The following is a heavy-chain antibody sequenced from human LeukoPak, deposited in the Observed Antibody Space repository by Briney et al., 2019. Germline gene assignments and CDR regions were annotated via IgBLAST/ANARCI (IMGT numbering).Heavy chain of an antibody. Sequence: GGSLRLSCAASGFTFSSYGMHWVRQAPGKGLEWVAVISYDGSNQYYADSVKGRFTISRDNSMNTLYLQMNSLRAEDTAVYYCANGYCTNGVCYPYYYYYMDVWGKGTTVTVSS. CDR1: GFTFSSYG. CDR2: ISYDGSNQ. V-gene: IGHV3-30*18. D-gene: IGHD2-8*01. J-gene: IGHJ6*03. CDR3: ANGYCTNGVCYPYYYYYMDV.